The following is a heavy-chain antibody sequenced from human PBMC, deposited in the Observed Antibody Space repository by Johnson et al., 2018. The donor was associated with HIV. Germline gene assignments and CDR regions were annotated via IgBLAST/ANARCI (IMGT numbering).Heavy chain of an antibody. CDR1: GFTFSSYW. Sequence: VQLVESGGGVVQPGRSLRLSCAASGFTFSSYWMSWVRQAPGKGLEWVANIKLDGSEQYYVDSVKGRFTISRDNAKNSLYLQMNTLRAEDTAVYYCARDQRGGYSYGDAFDFWGQGTVVSVST. V-gene: IGHV3-7*01. CDR2: IKLDGSEQ. D-gene: IGHD5-18*01. CDR3: ARDQRGGYSYGDAFDF. J-gene: IGHJ3*01.